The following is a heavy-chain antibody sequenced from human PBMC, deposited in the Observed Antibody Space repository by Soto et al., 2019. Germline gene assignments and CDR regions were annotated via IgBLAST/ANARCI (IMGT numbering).Heavy chain of an antibody. CDR1: GFTFSSYA. D-gene: IGHD2-2*01. J-gene: IGHJ4*02. Sequence: GGSLRLSCAASGFTFSSYAMHWVRQAPGKGLEWVAVISYDGSNKYYADSVKGRFTISRDNSKNTLYLQMNSLRAEHTAVYYCARGPSSLTRFDYWGQGTLVTVSS. CDR3: ARGPSSLTRFDY. CDR2: ISYDGSNK. V-gene: IGHV3-30-3*01.